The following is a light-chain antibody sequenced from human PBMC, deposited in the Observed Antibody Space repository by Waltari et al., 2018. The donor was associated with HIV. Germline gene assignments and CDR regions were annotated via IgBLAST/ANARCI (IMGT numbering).Light chain of an antibody. CDR3: CSYAGSDTFVL. Sequence: QSALTQPRSVSGSPGQSVSISCTGTSSDVGAYDCVSWYQQHPGKAPKHMSFDVSKRPSGVPDRFSGSKSDNTASLTISGLQAEDEADYYCCSYAGSDTFVLFGGGTKLTIL. V-gene: IGLV2-11*01. J-gene: IGLJ2*01. CDR1: SSDVGAYDC. CDR2: DVS.